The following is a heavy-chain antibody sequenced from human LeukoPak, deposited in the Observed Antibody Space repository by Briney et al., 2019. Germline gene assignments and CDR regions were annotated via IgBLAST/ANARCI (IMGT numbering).Heavy chain of an antibody. CDR2: IYHSGST. D-gene: IGHD3-16*01. CDR3: ATERISDYVWGSLDAFDI. V-gene: IGHV4-4*02. J-gene: IGHJ3*02. CDR1: GGSISSSNW. Sequence: PSETLSLTCAVSGGSISSSNWWSWFRQPPGKGLEWIGEIYHSGSTNYNPSLKSRVTIPVDKSKNQFSLKLSSVTAADTAVYYCATERISDYVWGSLDAFDIWGQGTMVTVSS.